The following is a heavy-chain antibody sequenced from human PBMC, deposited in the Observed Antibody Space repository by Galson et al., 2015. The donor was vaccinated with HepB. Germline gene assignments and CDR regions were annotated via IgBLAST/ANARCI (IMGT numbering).Heavy chain of an antibody. D-gene: IGHD3-10*02. J-gene: IGHJ4*02. CDR2: IWNDGSNK. Sequence: SLRLSCAASGFTFRNHVMHWVRQAPGKGLEWVAAIWNDGSNKYYAESVTGRFTISRDNSRNNLYLQMDSLRAGDTAVYYCARGPDYYGPGDILNDYWGQGALLTVSS. CDR1: GFTFRNHV. CDR3: ARGPDYYGPGDILNDY. V-gene: IGHV3-33*01.